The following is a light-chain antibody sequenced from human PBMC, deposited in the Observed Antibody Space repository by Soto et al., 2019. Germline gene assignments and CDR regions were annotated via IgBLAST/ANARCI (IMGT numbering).Light chain of an antibody. V-gene: IGKV1-39*01. J-gene: IGKJ2*01. Sequence: DIQMTQSPSSLSASVGDRVTITCRASQTMNKYLNWYQQKPGKAPKLLIYGASILQSGVPSRFSGSVSGTDFTFTITSLQPEDFATYCCQQSDRTPYTFGQGTKLDIK. CDR3: QQSDRTPYT. CDR2: GAS. CDR1: QTMNKY.